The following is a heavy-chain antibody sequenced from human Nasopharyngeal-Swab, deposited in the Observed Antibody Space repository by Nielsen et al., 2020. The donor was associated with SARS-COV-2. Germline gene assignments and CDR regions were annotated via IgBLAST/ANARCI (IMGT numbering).Heavy chain of an antibody. D-gene: IGHD3-3*01. V-gene: IGHV3-21*01. CDR1: GFTSSSYS. Sequence: ETLSLTCAASGFTSSSYSMNWVRQAPGKGLEWVSSISSSSSYIYYADSVKGRFTISRDNAKNSLYLQMNSLRAEDTAVYYCARHLPLRFLEWLFPDYFDYWGQGTLVTVS. J-gene: IGHJ4*02. CDR2: ISSSSSYI. CDR3: ARHLPLRFLEWLFPDYFDY.